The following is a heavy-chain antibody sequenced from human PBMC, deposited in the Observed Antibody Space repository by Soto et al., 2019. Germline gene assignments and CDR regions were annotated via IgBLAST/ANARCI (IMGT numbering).Heavy chain of an antibody. D-gene: IGHD6-13*01. V-gene: IGHV4-59*12. CDR3: ARAPSYSSSPFDY. Sequence: SETLSLTCTVSGGSISNYYWSWIRQPPGKGLEWIGYIFSSGSTNYNPSLKSRVTISVDTSKNQFSLKLSSVTAADTAVYYCARAPSYSSSPFDYWGQGTLVTVSS. CDR2: IFSSGST. J-gene: IGHJ4*02. CDR1: GGSISNYY.